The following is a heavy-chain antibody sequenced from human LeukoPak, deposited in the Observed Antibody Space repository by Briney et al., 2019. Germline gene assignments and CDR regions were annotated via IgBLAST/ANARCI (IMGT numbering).Heavy chain of an antibody. CDR2: FIPIFGTA. Sequence: GASVKVSCKASGYTFTSYYMHWVRQAPGQGLEWMGGFIPIFGTANYAQKFQGRVTITADESTSTAYMELSSLRSEDTAVYYCARDSSGWYRGYFDYWGQGTLVTVSS. CDR3: ARDSSGWYRGYFDY. J-gene: IGHJ4*02. V-gene: IGHV1-69*13. D-gene: IGHD6-19*01. CDR1: GYTFTSYY.